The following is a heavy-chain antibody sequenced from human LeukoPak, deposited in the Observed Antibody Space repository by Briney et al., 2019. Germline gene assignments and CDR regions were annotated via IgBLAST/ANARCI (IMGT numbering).Heavy chain of an antibody. CDR3: ASLTTVTTNFQH. D-gene: IGHD4-17*01. V-gene: IGHV3-21*01. J-gene: IGHJ1*01. CDR2: ISSSSYI. Sequence: GGSLRLSCAASGFTFSSYSMNWVRQAPGKGLEWVSSISSSSYIYYADSVKGRFTISRDNAKNSLYLQMNGLRAEDTAVYHCASLTTVTTNFQHWGQGTLVTVSS. CDR1: GFTFSSYS.